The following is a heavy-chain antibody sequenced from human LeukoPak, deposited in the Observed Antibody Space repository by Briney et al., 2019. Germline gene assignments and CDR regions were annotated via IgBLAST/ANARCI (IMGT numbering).Heavy chain of an antibody. CDR2: MNPNSGNT. V-gene: IGHV1-8*03. CDR1: GYTFTSYD. CDR3: ARADVGGRGFDP. Sequence: GASVKVSCKASGYTFTSYDINGVRQPTAQGLEWMGWMNPNSGNTGDAQKFQGRVTITRNTSISTAYMELSSLRSEDTAVYYCARADVGGRGFDPWGQGTLVSVS. J-gene: IGHJ5*02. D-gene: IGHD1-26*01.